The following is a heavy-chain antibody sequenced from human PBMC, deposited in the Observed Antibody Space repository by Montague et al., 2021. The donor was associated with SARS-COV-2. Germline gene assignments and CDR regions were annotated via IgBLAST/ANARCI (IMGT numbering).Heavy chain of an antibody. CDR3: ARSRENSKILTVYPYCFDF. J-gene: IGHJ4*02. Sequence: SETLSLTCTVSGGSISSYYWNWIRQPPGKGLEWIGFIYYSESTNYNPSLKSRVTISVDTSKNQFSLKLSSVTAADTAVYYCARSRENSKILTVYPYCFDFWGQGTMVTVSS. CDR1: GGSISSYY. D-gene: IGHD3-9*01. CDR2: IYYSEST. V-gene: IGHV4-59*01.